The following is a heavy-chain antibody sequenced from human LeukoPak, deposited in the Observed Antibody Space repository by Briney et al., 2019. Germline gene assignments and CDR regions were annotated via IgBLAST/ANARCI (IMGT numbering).Heavy chain of an antibody. V-gene: IGHV1-69*04. D-gene: IGHD3-10*01. CDR3: ARDRASYYYGSGSYNYYNYGMDV. Sequence: SVKASCKASGGTFSSYAISWVRQAPGQGLEWMGRIIPILGIANYAQKFQGRVTITADKSTSTAYMELSSLRSEDTAVYYCARDRASYYYGSGSYNYYNYGMDVWGQGTTVTVSS. CDR2: IIPILGIA. J-gene: IGHJ6*02. CDR1: GGTFSSYA.